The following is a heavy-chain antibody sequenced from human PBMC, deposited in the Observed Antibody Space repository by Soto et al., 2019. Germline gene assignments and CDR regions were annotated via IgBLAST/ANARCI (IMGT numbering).Heavy chain of an antibody. D-gene: IGHD3-9*01. V-gene: IGHV1-18*01. CDR1: GYTFTSYG. CDR2: ISAYNGNT. J-gene: IGHJ4*02. Sequence: ASVKVSCKASGYTFTSYGISWVRQAPGQGLEWMGWISAYNGNTNYAQKLQGRVTMTTDTSTSTAYMELRSLRSDDTAVYYCGREEGYYDILTGYLGPRFDYWGQGTLVTVSS. CDR3: GREEGYYDILTGYLGPRFDY.